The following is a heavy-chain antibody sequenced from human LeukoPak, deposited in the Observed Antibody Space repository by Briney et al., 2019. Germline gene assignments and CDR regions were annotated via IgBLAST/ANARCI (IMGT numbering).Heavy chain of an antibody. Sequence: QTGRSLRLSCAASGFTFSSYAMHWVRQAPGKGLEWVAVISYDGSNKYYADSVKGRFTISRDNSKNTLYLQMNSLRAEDTAVYYCARKPFTGPTEVDAFDIWGQGTMVTVSS. CDR2: ISYDGSNK. J-gene: IGHJ3*02. CDR3: ARKPFTGPTEVDAFDI. CDR1: GFTFSSYA. D-gene: IGHD1-7*01. V-gene: IGHV3-30-3*01.